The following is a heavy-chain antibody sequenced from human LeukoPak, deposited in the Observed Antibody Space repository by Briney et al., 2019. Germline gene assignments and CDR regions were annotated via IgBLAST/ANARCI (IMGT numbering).Heavy chain of an antibody. CDR2: ISYDGSNK. CDR3: ARGRGTIYMFDY. J-gene: IGHJ4*02. D-gene: IGHD2/OR15-2a*01. CDR1: GXTFSSYA. V-gene: IGHV3-30-3*01. Sequence: GGSLRLSCAASGXTFSSYAMHWVRQAPGKGREWVAVISYDGSNKYYADSVKGRFTISRDNARNTLYLQMNSLRAEDTAVYYCARGRGTIYMFDYWGQGTLVTVSS.